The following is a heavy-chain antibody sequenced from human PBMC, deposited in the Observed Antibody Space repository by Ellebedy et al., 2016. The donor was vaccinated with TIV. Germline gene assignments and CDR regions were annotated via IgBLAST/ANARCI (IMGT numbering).Heavy chain of an antibody. Sequence: GESLKISCQGSGYRFTDYWITWVRQMPGKGLEWMGKIDLLASTSDYSPSFQGHVTISADRSITTAYLQWSSLRASDTAIYYCTRRGRGWFRNAAHWFDPWGQGTLVTVSS. J-gene: IGHJ5*02. CDR3: TRRGRGWFRNAAHWFDP. V-gene: IGHV5-10-1*01. D-gene: IGHD2-15*01. CDR2: IDLLASTS. CDR1: GYRFTDYW.